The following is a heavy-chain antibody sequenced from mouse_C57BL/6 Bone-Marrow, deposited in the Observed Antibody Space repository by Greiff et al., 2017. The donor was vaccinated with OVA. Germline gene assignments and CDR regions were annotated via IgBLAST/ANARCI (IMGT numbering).Heavy chain of an antibody. V-gene: IGHV1-19*01. Sequence: VQLQQSGPVLVKPGASVKMSCKASGYTFTDYYMNWVKQSHGKSLEWIGVIYPYNGGTSYNQKFKGKATLTVDKSSSTASMKLNSLTSEDSAVYYCAREGSWFAYWGQGTLVTVSA. J-gene: IGHJ3*01. CDR2: IYPYNGGT. CDR1: GYTFTDYY. CDR3: AREGSWFAY.